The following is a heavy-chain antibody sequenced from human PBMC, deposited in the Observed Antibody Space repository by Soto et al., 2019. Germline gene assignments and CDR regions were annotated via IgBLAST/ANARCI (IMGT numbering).Heavy chain of an antibody. D-gene: IGHD3-3*01. Sequence: GESLKISCEGSGYTSNSYWINWVRQMPGKGLEWMGRIDPSDSFIKYSPPFQGHVTISADKSINTAYLQWRSLKASDTAMYYCAGHNTNYYYYSMDVWGQVTTVTVSS. CDR1: GYTSNSYW. CDR2: IDPSDSFI. J-gene: IGHJ6*01. V-gene: IGHV5-10-1*01. CDR3: AGHNTNYYYYSMDV.